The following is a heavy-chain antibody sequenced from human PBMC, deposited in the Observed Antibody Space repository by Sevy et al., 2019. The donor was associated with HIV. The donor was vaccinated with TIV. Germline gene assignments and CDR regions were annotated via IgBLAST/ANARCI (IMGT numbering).Heavy chain of an antibody. CDR2: ISGSSYST. J-gene: IGHJ4*02. V-gene: IGHV3-23*01. CDR3: VKEGEGYNYDSSGSFGL. Sequence: GGSLRLSCAASGFNFNTFAMSWVRQAPGKGLKWVSAISGSSYSTYYANSVKGRFTISRDNSKNTLYLQMNSLRAEDTAVYYCVKEGEGYNYDSSGSFGLWGQGTLVTVSS. D-gene: IGHD3-22*01. CDR1: GFNFNTFA.